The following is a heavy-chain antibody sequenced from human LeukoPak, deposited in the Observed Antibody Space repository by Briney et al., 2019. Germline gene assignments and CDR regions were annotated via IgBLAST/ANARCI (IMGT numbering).Heavy chain of an antibody. CDR2: ISASSNFI. Sequence: PGGSLRLSCAASGFTFSTHSMYWVRQAPGKGLEWVSSISASSNFIHYAESVRGRFTISRDNAKNSLYLQMNSLGAQNTAVYYCARPATGYCRSADCHWDSWGQGTLVTVSS. CDR3: ARPATGYCRSADCHWDS. CDR1: GFTFSTHS. J-gene: IGHJ4*02. D-gene: IGHD6-13*01. V-gene: IGHV3-21*01.